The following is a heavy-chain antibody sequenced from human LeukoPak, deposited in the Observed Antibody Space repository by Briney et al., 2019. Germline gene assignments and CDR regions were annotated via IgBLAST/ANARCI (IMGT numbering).Heavy chain of an antibody. CDR1: GYSISSGYY. V-gene: IGHV4-61*02. Sequence: SETLSLTCGVSGYSISSGYYWTWIRQPAGKGLEWIGRIFTTGSTNYNPSLKSRVTISVDTSKNQFSLKLISVTAADTAVYFCARSRYGDLYFDFWGQGTLVTVSS. J-gene: IGHJ4*02. CDR2: IFTTGST. CDR3: ARSRYGDLYFDF. D-gene: IGHD4-17*01.